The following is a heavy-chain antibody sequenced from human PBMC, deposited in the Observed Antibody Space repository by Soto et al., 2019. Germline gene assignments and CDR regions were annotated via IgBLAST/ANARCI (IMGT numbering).Heavy chain of an antibody. CDR1: GFTFDSYA. D-gene: IGHD1-26*01. V-gene: IGHV3-23*01. CDR2: ISGSGLTT. Sequence: EVQLLESGGGLVQPGESLRLSCAASGFTFDSYAMSWVRQAPGKGLEWVSAISGSGLTTFYTDSLRGRFTISRDNSQNKLSMEMNSLRAEDTAVYYCARGVGPTTGPFDYWGQGTLVTVSS. J-gene: IGHJ4*02. CDR3: ARGVGPTTGPFDY.